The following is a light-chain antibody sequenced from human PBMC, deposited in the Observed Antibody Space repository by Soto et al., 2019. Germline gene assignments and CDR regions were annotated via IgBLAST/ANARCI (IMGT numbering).Light chain of an antibody. CDR1: SSDVGGYNY. Sequence: QSVLTQPASVSGSPGQSITISCTGTSSDVGGYNYVSWYQQHPGKAPKLMIYEVSNRPSRVSNRFSGSKFGNTASLTISGLQAEDEADYYCSSYTRSSTSYVFGTGTKLTVL. CDR2: EVS. J-gene: IGLJ1*01. CDR3: SSYTRSSTSYV. V-gene: IGLV2-14*01.